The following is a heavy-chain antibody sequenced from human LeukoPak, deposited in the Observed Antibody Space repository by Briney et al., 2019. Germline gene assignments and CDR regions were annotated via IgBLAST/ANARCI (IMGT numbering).Heavy chain of an antibody. CDR3: ARERYSGYDTDY. V-gene: IGHV3-21*04. CDR1: GFTFSSYS. J-gene: IGHJ4*02. Sequence: PGGSLRLSCAASGFTFSSYSMNWVRQAPGKGLEWASSISSSSSYIYYADSVKGRFTISRDNAKNSLYLQMNSLRAEDTAVYYCARERYSGYDTDYWGQGTLVTVSS. D-gene: IGHD5-12*01. CDR2: ISSSSSYI.